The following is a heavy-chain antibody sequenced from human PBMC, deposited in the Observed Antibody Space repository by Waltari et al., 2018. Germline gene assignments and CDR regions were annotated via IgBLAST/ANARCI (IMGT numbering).Heavy chain of an antibody. CDR3: ARGLGRLSGWGSTKPVGFDH. V-gene: IGHV4-59*01. CDR1: GGSISSSS. CDR2: IYSSGST. J-gene: IGHJ5*02. Sequence: QVQLQESGPGLVKPSETLSPTCTVSGGSISSSSCRWLRHPPAQGLEWIGYIYSSGSTNYNPSLKSRVTISVDTSKNQFSLKLSSVTAADTAVYYCARGLGRLSGWGSTKPVGFDHWGQGTLVTVSS. D-gene: IGHD1-26*01.